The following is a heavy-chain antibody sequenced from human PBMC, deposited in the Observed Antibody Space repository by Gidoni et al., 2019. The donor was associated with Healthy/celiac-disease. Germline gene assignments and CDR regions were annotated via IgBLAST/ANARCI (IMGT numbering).Heavy chain of an antibody. CDR2: TYYSSKWYS. CDR1: GDSVSSNSVA. V-gene: IGHV6-1*01. D-gene: IGHD1-26*01. J-gene: IGHJ4*02. Sequence: QVQLQQSGPGLVKPSQTLSLTCAISGDSVSSNSVAWNWIRQSPSRGLEWLGRTYYSSKWYSDYPVSVKSRIIINPDTSKNQFFLQLNSVTPEDTAVHYCASGPSLSGGYFDSWGQGTLVTVSS. CDR3: ASGPSLSGGYFDS.